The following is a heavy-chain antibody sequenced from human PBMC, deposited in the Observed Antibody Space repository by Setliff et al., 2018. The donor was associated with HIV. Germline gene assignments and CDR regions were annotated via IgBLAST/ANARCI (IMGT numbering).Heavy chain of an antibody. V-gene: IGHV3-23*01. D-gene: IGHD6-19*01. J-gene: IGHJ4*02. Sequence: GGSLRLSCAASGFTFSSYAMSWVRQAPGRGLELVSAISDSGRDTYYTDSLKGRFTIFRDNSRNTLYLQMNSLRAEDTAVYYCARDVAVASFFNYWGQGTLVTVSS. CDR1: GFTFSSYA. CDR3: ARDVAVASFFNY. CDR2: ISDSGRDT.